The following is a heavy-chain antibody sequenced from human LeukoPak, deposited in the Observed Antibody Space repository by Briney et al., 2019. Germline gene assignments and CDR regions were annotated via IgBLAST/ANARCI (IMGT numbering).Heavy chain of an antibody. V-gene: IGHV3-30*04. CDR2: ISYDGSNK. CDR3: ASPTSVEYSGSYRGGFDY. D-gene: IGHD1-26*01. Sequence: PGRSLRLSCAASGFTFSSYAMHWVRQAPGKGLEWVAVISYDGSNKYYADSVKGRFTISRDNSKNTLYLQMNSLRAEDTAVYYCASPTSVEYSGSYRGGFDYWGQGTLVTVSS. J-gene: IGHJ4*02. CDR1: GFTFSSYA.